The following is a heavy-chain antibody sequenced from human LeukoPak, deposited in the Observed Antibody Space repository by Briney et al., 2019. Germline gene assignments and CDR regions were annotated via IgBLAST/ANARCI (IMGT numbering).Heavy chain of an antibody. D-gene: IGHD5-24*01. CDR1: GFTFSNYR. CDR2: IGSSSSYI. V-gene: IGHV3-21*01. CDR3: ARDMAADAFDI. J-gene: IGHJ3*02. Sequence: GGSLRLSCAASGFTFSNYRMNWVRQPPGKGLEWVSSIGSSSSYIYYADSVKGRFTISRDNAKNSLYLQMNSLRAEDTAVYYCARDMAADAFDIWGQGTMVTVSS.